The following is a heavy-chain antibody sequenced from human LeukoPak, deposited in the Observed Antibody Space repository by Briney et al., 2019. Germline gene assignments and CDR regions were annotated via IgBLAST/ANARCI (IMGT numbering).Heavy chain of an antibody. CDR1: GGSISGYY. D-gene: IGHD5-12*01. V-gene: IGHV4-4*07. Sequence: PSETLSLTCTVSGGSISGYYWSWIRQPAGKGLEWIGRIYTSGSTNYNPSLKSRVTMSVDTSKNQFSLKLSSVTAADTAVYYCARGGVDIVATGESWFDPWGQGTLVTVSS. CDR2: IYTSGST. CDR3: ARGGVDIVATGESWFDP. J-gene: IGHJ5*02.